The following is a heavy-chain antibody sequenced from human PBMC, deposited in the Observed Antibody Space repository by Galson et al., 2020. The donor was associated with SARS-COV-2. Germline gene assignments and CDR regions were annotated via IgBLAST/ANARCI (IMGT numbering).Heavy chain of an antibody. J-gene: IGHJ3*02. CDR1: GGSISSYY. Sequence: SETLSLTCTVSGGSISSYYWSWIRQPPGKGLEWIGYIYYSGSTNYNPSLKSRVTISVDTSKNQFSLKLSSVTAADTAVYYCAGELGGSDAFDIWGQGTMVTVSS. CDR2: IYYSGST. CDR3: AGELGGSDAFDI. V-gene: IGHV4-59*01. D-gene: IGHD2-15*01.